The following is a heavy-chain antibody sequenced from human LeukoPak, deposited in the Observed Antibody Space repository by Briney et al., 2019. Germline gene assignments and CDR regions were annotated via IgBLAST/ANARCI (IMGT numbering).Heavy chain of an antibody. J-gene: IGHJ4*02. V-gene: IGHV3-23*01. Sequence: PGGSLRLSCAASGFTFSSYALSWVRQAPGKGLEWVSAITGSDDRTYYADSLKGRFTISRDNSKNTLYLQMNTLGVEDTAVYYCAKGTTKWELYDYWGQGTLVTVS. CDR1: GFTFSSYA. CDR3: AKGTTKWELYDY. D-gene: IGHD1-26*01. CDR2: ITGSDDRT.